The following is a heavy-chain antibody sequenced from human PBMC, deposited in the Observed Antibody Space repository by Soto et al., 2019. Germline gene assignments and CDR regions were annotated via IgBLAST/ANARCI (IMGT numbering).Heavy chain of an antibody. CDR3: ARYGSGSYPRCDL. J-gene: IGHJ5*02. V-gene: IGHV4-59*01. D-gene: IGHD3-10*01. CDR1: GGSISSYY. CDR2: IYYRGST. Sequence: QVQLQESGPGLVKPSETLSLTCTVSGGSISSYYWSWIRPPPGKGLEWIGYIYYRGSTNHTPSLKSQVTISVDTSKNQCSLKLSSVTAADTAVYYCARYGSGSYPRCDLRGQGTLVTVST.